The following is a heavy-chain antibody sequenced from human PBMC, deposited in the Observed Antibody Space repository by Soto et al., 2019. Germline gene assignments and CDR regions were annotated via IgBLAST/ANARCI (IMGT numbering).Heavy chain of an antibody. CDR2: IANDGGNK. J-gene: IGHJ1*01. Sequence: QVQLVESGGDVVQPGRSLRVSCAASGFTFSRSAMHWVRQAPGRGLEWVAVIANDGGNKYYADSVKGRFTISRDNSKNTVYLHMNSLRVEDTAVYYCARFTVMTDWGYIQYWGQGTLVTVSS. CDR3: ARFTVMTDWGYIQY. CDR1: GFTFSRSA. D-gene: IGHD4-17*01. V-gene: IGHV3-30-3*01.